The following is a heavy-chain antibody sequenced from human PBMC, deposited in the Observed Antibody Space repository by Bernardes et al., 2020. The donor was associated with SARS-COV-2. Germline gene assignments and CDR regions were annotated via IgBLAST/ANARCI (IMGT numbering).Heavy chain of an antibody. CDR1: GGSFSDYY. Sequence: SETLSLTCAVDGGSFSDYYWNWIRQSPGKGLEWIGEINRSGSTNYNPSLKSRVTFSLDTSKNHFSLMLNSTTAADTAVYYCARTARGTASGYLRRRYYFDYWGQGTLVTVSS. J-gene: IGHJ4*02. D-gene: IGHD5-12*01. V-gene: IGHV4-34*01. CDR2: INRSGST. CDR3: ARTARGTASGYLRRRYYFDY.